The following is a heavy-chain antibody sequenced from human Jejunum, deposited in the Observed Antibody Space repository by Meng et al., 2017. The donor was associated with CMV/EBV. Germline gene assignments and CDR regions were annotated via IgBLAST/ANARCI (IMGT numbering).Heavy chain of an antibody. CDR2: ISAYNGNT. V-gene: IGHV1-18*01. J-gene: IGHJ6*02. CDR3: ARGQYYQYYYGLDV. CDR1: GYSFISDG. Sequence: GYSFISDGVGWVRQAPGQAREWVGWISAYNGNTNYAQKFQGRVTMTTDTSTGTAYMELRSLKVDDTAVYYCARGQYYQYYYGLDVWGLGTTVTVSS. D-gene: IGHD3-16*01.